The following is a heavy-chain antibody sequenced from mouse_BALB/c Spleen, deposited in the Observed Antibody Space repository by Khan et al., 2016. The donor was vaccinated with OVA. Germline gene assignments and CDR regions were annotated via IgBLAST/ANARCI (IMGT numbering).Heavy chain of an antibody. J-gene: IGHJ2*01. V-gene: IGHV5-6-4*01. CDR3: TRHRVYYGSNPYCDD. CDR2: ISSGGSYT. D-gene: IGHD1-1*01. Sequence: EVQVVESGGGLLRPGGSLKLSCAASGFSFSSYSMSWVRQTPDKRLEWVATISSGGSYTYYPDSVKGRFTIYRDNAKNTLYLQMSSLKSDDTAMYYCTRHRVYYGSNPYCDDWGQGTTRTVSS. CDR1: GFSFSSYS.